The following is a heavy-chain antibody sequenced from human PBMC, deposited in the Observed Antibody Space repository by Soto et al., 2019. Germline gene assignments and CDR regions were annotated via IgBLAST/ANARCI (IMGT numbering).Heavy chain of an antibody. CDR1: GFTFSKYS. D-gene: IGHD2-8*01. Sequence: PGGSLRLSCAASGFTFSKYSMNWARQAPGKGLEWISYITSSSSTIYYADSVKGRFTISRDNAKNSLYLQMNSLRDEDTAMYYCARDNGMAGSFDPWGQGTLVTV. CDR3: ARDNGMAGSFDP. V-gene: IGHV3-48*02. CDR2: ITSSSSTI. J-gene: IGHJ5*02.